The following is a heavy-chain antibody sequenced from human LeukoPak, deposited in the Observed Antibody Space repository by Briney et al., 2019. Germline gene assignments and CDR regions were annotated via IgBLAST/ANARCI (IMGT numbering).Heavy chain of an antibody. CDR3: ATDNYGSGKYYFDY. CDR2: FDPEDGET. Sequence: ASVKVSCKASGYSFTGYYMHWVRQAPGKGLEWMGGFDPEDGETIYAQKFQGRVTMTEDTSTDTAYMELSSLRSEDTAVYYCATDNYGSGKYYFDYWGQGTLVTVSS. J-gene: IGHJ4*02. CDR1: GYSFTGYY. D-gene: IGHD3-10*01. V-gene: IGHV1-24*01.